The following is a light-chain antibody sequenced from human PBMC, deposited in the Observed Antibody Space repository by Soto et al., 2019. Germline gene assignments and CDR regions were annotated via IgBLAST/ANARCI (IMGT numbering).Light chain of an antibody. CDR2: LGS. Sequence: DIVMTQSPLSLPVTPGEPASISCRSSQSLLHSNGYNYLDWYLQKPGQSPQVLIYLGSNRASGVPDRFSGSGSGTDVTLKISRVEAEDVGVYCCMQALQAPPTFGGGTKVDIK. CDR3: MQALQAPPT. CDR1: QSLLHSNGYNY. V-gene: IGKV2-28*01. J-gene: IGKJ4*01.